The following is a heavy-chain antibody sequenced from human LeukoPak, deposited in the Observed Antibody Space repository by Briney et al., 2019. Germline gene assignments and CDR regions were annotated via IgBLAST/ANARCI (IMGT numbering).Heavy chain of an antibody. CDR1: GYTFTDYY. CDR2: INPYSGVT. J-gene: IGHJ4*02. V-gene: IGHV1-2*02. D-gene: IGHD2-8*02. CDR3: ARPSVLDTQCLAY. Sequence: ASVKISCRASGYTFTDYYIHWVRQAPGQGLEWMGWINPYSGVTNYAQKFQARVTMTRDSSISTAYMDLSGLTSDDTATYYCARPSVLDTQCLAYWGQGTLVTVSS.